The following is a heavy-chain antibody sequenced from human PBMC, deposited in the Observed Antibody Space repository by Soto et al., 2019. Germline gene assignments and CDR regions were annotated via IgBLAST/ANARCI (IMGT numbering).Heavy chain of an antibody. V-gene: IGHV4-38-2*01. CDR1: GSSISSGYY. CDR2: IHHSGRT. CDR3: ARAFYDNTGYYPN. J-gene: IGHJ4*02. D-gene: IGHD3-22*01. Sequence: SETLSLTCAVSGSSISSGYYWGWIRQPPGKGLLWIASIHHSGRTFYNPSLKSRVTISVDTSNNQFSMKLSSVTAADTAVYYCARAFYDNTGYYPNWGQGTLVTVSS.